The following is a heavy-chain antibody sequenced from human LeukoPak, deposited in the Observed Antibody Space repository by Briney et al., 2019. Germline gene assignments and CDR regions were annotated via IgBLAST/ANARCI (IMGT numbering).Heavy chain of an antibody. D-gene: IGHD6-19*01. V-gene: IGHV4-34*01. Sequence: SETLSLTCAVYGGSFSGYYWSWIRQPPGKGLEWIGEINHSGSTNYNPSLKSRVTISVDTSKNQFSLKLSSVTAADTAVYYCARDEKVWLVMVYGMDVWGQGTTVTVSS. CDR1: GGSFSGYY. CDR2: INHSGST. J-gene: IGHJ6*02. CDR3: ARDEKVWLVMVYGMDV.